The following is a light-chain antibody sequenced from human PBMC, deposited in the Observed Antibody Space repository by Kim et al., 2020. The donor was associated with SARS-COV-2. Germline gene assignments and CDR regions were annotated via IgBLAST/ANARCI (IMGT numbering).Light chain of an antibody. CDR3: SSYTSSSDVI. Sequence: GQSITISCTGTSNDVGAYNYVFWYQQHPGTVPKLIIYDVTKRPSGVSSRFSGFKSDNTASLTISGLQTEDEATYHCSSYTSSSDVIFGGGTKVTVL. J-gene: IGLJ2*01. V-gene: IGLV2-14*03. CDR2: DVT. CDR1: SNDVGAYNY.